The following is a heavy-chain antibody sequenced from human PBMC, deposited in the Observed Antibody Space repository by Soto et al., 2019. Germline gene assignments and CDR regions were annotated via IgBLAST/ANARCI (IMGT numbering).Heavy chain of an antibody. V-gene: IGHV4-4*07. D-gene: IGHD4-4*01. CDR2: IYTSGST. CDR1: GGSISSYY. J-gene: IGHJ6*02. Sequence: SETLSLTGTVSGGSISSYYWSWIRQPAGKGLEWIGRIYTSGSTNYNPSLKSRVTMSVDTSKNQFSLKLSSVTAADTAVYYCARGMAGRFRSNPYYYYGMDVWGQGTTVTVSS. CDR3: ARGMAGRFRSNPYYYYGMDV.